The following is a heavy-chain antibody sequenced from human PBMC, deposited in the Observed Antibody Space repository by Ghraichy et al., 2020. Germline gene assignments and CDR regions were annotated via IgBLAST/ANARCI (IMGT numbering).Heavy chain of an antibody. J-gene: IGHJ4*02. Sequence: ASVKVSCKASGYTFTSYGISWVRQAPGQGLEWMGWISAYNGNTNYAQKLQGRVTMTTDTSTSTAYMELRSLRSDDTAVYYGAREHGYDILTGYSLFDYWGQGTLVTVSS. CDR3: AREHGYDILTGYSLFDY. CDR1: GYTFTSYG. D-gene: IGHD3-9*01. V-gene: IGHV1-18*01. CDR2: ISAYNGNT.